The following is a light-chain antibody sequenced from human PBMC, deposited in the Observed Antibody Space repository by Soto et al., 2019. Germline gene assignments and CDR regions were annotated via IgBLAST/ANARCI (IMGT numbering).Light chain of an antibody. CDR2: DAS. Sequence: EIVLTQSPATLSSSPGERATLSCSASQSVSSYLAWYQQKPGQAPRLLIYDASNRATGIPARFSGSGSGTDFTLTNSSLEPDDFAVYYCQQRSDWPSTFGGGTKVQI. J-gene: IGKJ4*01. CDR1: QSVSSY. CDR3: QQRSDWPST. V-gene: IGKV3-11*01.